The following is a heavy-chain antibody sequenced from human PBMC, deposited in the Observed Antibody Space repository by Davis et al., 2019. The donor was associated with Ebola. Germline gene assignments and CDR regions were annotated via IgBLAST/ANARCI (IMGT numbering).Heavy chain of an antibody. Sequence: GESLKISCAASGFTFSSYSMNWVRQAPGKGLEWVSYISGGGRTIYYADSVKGRFTISRDNAKNSLYLQMNSLRAEDTAVYYCARVVYSSSWYNYWGQGTLVTVSS. CDR2: ISGGGRTI. CDR1: GFTFSSYS. J-gene: IGHJ4*02. D-gene: IGHD6-13*01. V-gene: IGHV3-48*04. CDR3: ARVVYSSSWYNY.